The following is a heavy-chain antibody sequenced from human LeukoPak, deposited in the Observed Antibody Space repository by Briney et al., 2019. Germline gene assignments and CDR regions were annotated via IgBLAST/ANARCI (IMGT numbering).Heavy chain of an antibody. CDR1: GFTFSSYS. D-gene: IGHD3-10*01. CDR3: ARDNSGQGPLWFGEILYYYYYMDV. CDR2: ISSSSSYI. Sequence: GGSLRLSCAASGFTFSSYSMNWVRQAPGKGLEWVSSISSSSSYIYYADSVKGRFTISRDNAKNSLYLQMNSLRAEDTAVYYCARDNSGQGPLWFGEILYYYYYMDVWGKGTTVTISS. V-gene: IGHV3-21*01. J-gene: IGHJ6*03.